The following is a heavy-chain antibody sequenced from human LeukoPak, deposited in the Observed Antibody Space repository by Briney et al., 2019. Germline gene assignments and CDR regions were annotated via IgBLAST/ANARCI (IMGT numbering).Heavy chain of an antibody. Sequence: GGSLRLSCAASGFTFSSYGMHWVRQAPGKGLEWVAVISYEGSNKYYADSVKGRFAISRVNSKNTLYLQMNSLRAEDTAVYYCAKGQDILVVTAWGQGTLVTVSS. CDR2: ISYEGSNK. V-gene: IGHV3-30*18. CDR1: GFTFSSYG. CDR3: AKGQDILVVTA. D-gene: IGHD2-21*02. J-gene: IGHJ4*02.